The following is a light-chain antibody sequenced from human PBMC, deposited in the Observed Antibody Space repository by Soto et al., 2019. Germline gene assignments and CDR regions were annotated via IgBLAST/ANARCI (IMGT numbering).Light chain of an antibody. CDR2: SDN. Sequence: QSVLTQPPSASGTPGQRVTISCSGRSSNVGTNHVNWYQQLPGTAPKLLIYSDNQRPSGVPDLFSGSKSGTSASLAISGLQSEDEADYYCATRDERLSGRVFGGGTKVTVL. CDR1: SSNVGTNH. CDR3: ATRDERLSGRV. J-gene: IGLJ3*02. V-gene: IGLV1-44*01.